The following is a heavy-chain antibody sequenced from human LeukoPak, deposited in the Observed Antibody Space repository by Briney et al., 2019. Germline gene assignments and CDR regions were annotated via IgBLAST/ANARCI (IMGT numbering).Heavy chain of an antibody. CDR1: GFTFSSYA. CDR3: AKSAPKDYVWGTSSNEFDY. D-gene: IGHD3-16*01. CDR2: ISYDGSNK. V-gene: IGHV3-30-3*02. Sequence: GGSLRLSCAASGFTFSSYAMHWVRQAPGKGLEWVAVISYDGSNKYYADSVKGRFTISRDNSKYTLYLQMNSLRAEDTAVYYCAKSAPKDYVWGTSSNEFDYWGQGTLVTVSS. J-gene: IGHJ4*02.